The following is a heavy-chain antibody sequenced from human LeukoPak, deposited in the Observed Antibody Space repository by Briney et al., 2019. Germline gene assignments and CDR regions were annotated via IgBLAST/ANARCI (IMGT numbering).Heavy chain of an antibody. J-gene: IGHJ5*02. V-gene: IGHV3-23*01. D-gene: IGHD6-6*01. Sequence: GRSLRLSCAASGFTFSSYAMSWVRQAPGEGLEWVSAISGSGGSTYYADSVKGRFTISRDNSKNTLYLQMNSLRAEDTAVYYCAKDEYSSSSWFDPWGQGTLVTVSS. CDR3: AKDEYSSSSWFDP. CDR1: GFTFSSYA. CDR2: ISGSGGST.